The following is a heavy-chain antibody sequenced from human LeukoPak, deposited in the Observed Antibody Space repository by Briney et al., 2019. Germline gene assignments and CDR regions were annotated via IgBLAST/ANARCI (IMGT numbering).Heavy chain of an antibody. J-gene: IGHJ4*02. CDR1: GGSIRNYF. CDR3: ARSNGWYSFDY. CDR2: IYDSGTS. D-gene: IGHD6-19*01. V-gene: IGHV4-59*01. Sequence: SETLSLTCTVSGGSIRNYFWSWIRQPPGKGLEWVAYIYDSGTSNYNPSLKSRVTISVDTSKNQFSLSLSSVTAADTAVYYCARSNGWYSFDYWGQGTLVTVSS.